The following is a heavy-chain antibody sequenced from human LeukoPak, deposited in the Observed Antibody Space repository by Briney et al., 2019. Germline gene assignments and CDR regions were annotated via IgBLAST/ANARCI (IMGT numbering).Heavy chain of an antibody. V-gene: IGHV1-69*13. D-gene: IGHD2-15*01. CDR2: IIPIFGTA. Sequence: SVKVSCKASGGTFSSYAISWVRQAPGQGLEWMGGIIPIFGTANYAQKFQGRVTITADESTSTAYMELSSLRSEDTAVYYCARGAGCHSGGSCYRSYSYYGMDVWGQGTTVTVSS. CDR1: GGTFSSYA. CDR3: ARGAGCHSGGSCYRSYSYYGMDV. J-gene: IGHJ6*02.